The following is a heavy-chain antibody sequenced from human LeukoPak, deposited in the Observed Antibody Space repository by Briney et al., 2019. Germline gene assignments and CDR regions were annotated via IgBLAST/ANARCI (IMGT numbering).Heavy chain of an antibody. CDR1: GFTFSSYS. Sequence: GGSLRLSCAASGFTFSSYSMNWVRQAPGKGLEWVSSISSSSSYINYADSVKGRFTISRDNAKNSLYLQMNSLRAEDTAVYYCASDPPITMIVVVIRYFDYWGQGTLVTVSS. V-gene: IGHV3-21*01. D-gene: IGHD3-22*01. CDR2: ISSSSSYI. CDR3: ASDPPITMIVVVIRYFDY. J-gene: IGHJ4*02.